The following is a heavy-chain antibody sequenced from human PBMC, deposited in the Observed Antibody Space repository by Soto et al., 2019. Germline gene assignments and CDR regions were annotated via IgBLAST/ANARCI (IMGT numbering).Heavy chain of an antibody. CDR1: GYTFTSYG. CDR3: ARSPRRWLQLYYFDY. V-gene: IGHV1-18*01. CDR2: ISAYNGNT. Sequence: QVQLVQSGAEVKKPGASVKVSCKASGYTFTSYGISWVRQAPGQGLEWMGWISAYNGNTNYAQKLQGRVTMTTDTYTSTAYMELRSLRSDDTGVYYCARSPRRWLQLYYFDYWGQGTLVTVSS. D-gene: IGHD5-12*01. J-gene: IGHJ4*02.